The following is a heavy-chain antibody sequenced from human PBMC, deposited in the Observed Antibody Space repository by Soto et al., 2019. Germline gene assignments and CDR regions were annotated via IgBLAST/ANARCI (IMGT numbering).Heavy chain of an antibody. Sequence: VRLSWAASGFTFSNYGMHWVRQAPGKGLEWVAVISYDGSNRYYTYSVKGRFTISRDISKNTLYLQMNSLRAEDTAVYYCAKGQRGYTYDCFDYWGQGTLVTVSS. CDR1: GFTFSNYG. CDR3: AKGQRGYTYDCFDY. D-gene: IGHD5-18*01. J-gene: IGHJ4*02. CDR2: ISYDGSNR. V-gene: IGHV3-30*18.